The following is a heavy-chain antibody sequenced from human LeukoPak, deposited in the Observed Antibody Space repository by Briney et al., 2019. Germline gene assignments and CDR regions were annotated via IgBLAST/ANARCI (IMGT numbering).Heavy chain of an antibody. J-gene: IGHJ4*02. Sequence: GGSLRLSCAASGFTVRTHFMSWVRQAPGKGLEWVSVIYGGGDTYYADSVKGRFTISRDNSKNALYLQMDSLRVEDTAVYYCARATSGWHDSWGQGTLVTVPS. CDR3: ARATSGWHDS. CDR2: IYGGGDT. V-gene: IGHV3-53*01. CDR1: GFTVRTHF. D-gene: IGHD6-19*01.